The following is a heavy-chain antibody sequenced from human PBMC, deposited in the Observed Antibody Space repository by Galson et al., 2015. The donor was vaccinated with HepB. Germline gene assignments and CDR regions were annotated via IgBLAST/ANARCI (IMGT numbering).Heavy chain of an antibody. Sequence: TLSLTCTVSGGSISSSSYYWGWIRQPPGKGLEWIGSIYYSGSTYYNPSLKSRVTISVDTSKNQFSLKLSSVTAADTAVYYCAISTMVREPSDAFDIWGQGTMVTVSS. CDR1: GGSISSSSYY. CDR3: AISTMVREPSDAFDI. J-gene: IGHJ3*02. CDR2: IYYSGST. V-gene: IGHV4-39*01. D-gene: IGHD3-10*01.